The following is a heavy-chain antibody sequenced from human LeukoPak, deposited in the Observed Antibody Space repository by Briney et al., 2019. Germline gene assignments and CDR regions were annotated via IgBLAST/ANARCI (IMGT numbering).Heavy chain of an antibody. CDR1: GYTFSGTGWY. V-gene: IGHV1-2*02. J-gene: IGHJ4*02. Sequence: RDPVKVPCKASGYTFSGTGWYLYWLRQAPGQGLECMGWIYPYTGATHYAQKFQGRVAMARDTSISTAYMELSRLRPDDTAVYYCARDGPAQMVDFDYWGQGTLVTVSS. D-gene: IGHD3-10*01. CDR3: ARDGPAQMVDFDY. CDR2: IYPYTGAT.